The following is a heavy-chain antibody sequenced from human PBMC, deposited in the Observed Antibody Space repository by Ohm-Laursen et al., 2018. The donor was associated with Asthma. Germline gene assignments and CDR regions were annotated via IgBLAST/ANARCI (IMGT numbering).Heavy chain of an antibody. V-gene: IGHV3-33*01. J-gene: IGHJ4*02. CDR3: ARDAYNWNGVGYFDY. CDR1: GFTFSSYG. CDR2: IWYDGSNK. D-gene: IGHD1-20*01. Sequence: SLRLSCAASGFTFSSYGMHWVRQAPGKGLEWVAVIWYDGSNKYYADSVKGRFTISRDNSKNTLYLQMNSLRAEDTAVYYCARDAYNWNGVGYFDYWGQGTLVTVSS.